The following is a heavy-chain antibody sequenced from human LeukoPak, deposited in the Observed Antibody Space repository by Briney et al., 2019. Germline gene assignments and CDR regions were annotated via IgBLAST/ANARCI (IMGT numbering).Heavy chain of an antibody. J-gene: IGHJ5*02. CDR2: ISAYNGNT. D-gene: IGHD6-13*01. CDR1: GYTFTSYG. CDR3: ARDRFPSRTIAAAGTRFDP. V-gene: IGHV1-18*01. Sequence: GASVKVSCKASGYTFTSYGISWVRQAPGQGLEWMGWISAYNGNTNYAQKLQGRVTMTTDTSTSTAYMELRSLRSDDTAVYYCARDRFPSRTIAAAGTRFDPWGQGTLVTVSS.